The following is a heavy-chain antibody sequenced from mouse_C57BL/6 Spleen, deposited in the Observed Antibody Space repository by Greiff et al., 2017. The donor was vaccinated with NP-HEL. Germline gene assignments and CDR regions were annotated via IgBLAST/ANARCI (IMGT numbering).Heavy chain of an antibody. D-gene: IGHD2-1*01. Sequence: VQLQQPGAELVKPGASVKMSCKASGYTFTSYWMHWVKQSPGQSLEWIGEIDPSASYTNYNQKFKGKATLTVDKSSSTAYMQLSSLTSEDSAVYYCASTDGNSLAYWGQGTPVTVSS. V-gene: IGHV1-69*02. CDR3: ASTDGNSLAY. J-gene: IGHJ2*01. CDR1: GYTFTSYW. CDR2: IDPSASYT.